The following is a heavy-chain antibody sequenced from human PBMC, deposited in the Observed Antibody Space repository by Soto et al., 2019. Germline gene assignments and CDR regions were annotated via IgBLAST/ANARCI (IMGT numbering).Heavy chain of an antibody. J-gene: IGHJ6*02. V-gene: IGHV3-23*01. CDR2: ISGSGGST. Sequence: EVQLLESGGGLVQPGGSLRLSCAASGFTFSSYAMSWVRQAPGKGLEWVSAISGSGGSTYYADSVKGRCPISRDNSKNPLYLQLNSLRAEDTAVYDCAKDAVGAIYYYYYGMDVWGQGTTVTVSS. D-gene: IGHD1-26*01. CDR1: GFTFSSYA. CDR3: AKDAVGAIYYYYYGMDV.